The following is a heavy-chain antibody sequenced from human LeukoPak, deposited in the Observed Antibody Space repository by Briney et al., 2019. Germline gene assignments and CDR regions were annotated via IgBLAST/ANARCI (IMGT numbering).Heavy chain of an antibody. J-gene: IGHJ4*02. D-gene: IGHD1-26*01. V-gene: IGHV1-2*02. Sequence: ASVKVSCKASGYTFTGYYMHWVRQAPGQGLEWMGWINPNSGGTTYARKFQGRVTMTRDTSISTAYMELSSLTSDDTAVYYCARASGSDFGPGNWGQGTLVTVSS. CDR2: INPNSGGT. CDR3: ARASGSDFGPGN. CDR1: GYTFTGYY.